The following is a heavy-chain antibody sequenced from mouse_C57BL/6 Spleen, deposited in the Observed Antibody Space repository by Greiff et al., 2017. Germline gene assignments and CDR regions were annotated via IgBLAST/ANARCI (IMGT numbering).Heavy chain of an antibody. CDR2: IYPGNSDT. J-gene: IGHJ2*01. Sequence: EVQLQQSGTVLARPGASVKMSCKTSGYTFTSYWMHWVKQRPGQGLEWIGAIYPGNSDTSYNQKFKGKAKLTAVTSASTAYMELSSLTNEDSAVYYGTRDYYGREGYYFDYWGQGTTLTVSS. CDR1: GYTFTSYW. D-gene: IGHD1-1*01. V-gene: IGHV1-5*01. CDR3: TRDYYGREGYYFDY.